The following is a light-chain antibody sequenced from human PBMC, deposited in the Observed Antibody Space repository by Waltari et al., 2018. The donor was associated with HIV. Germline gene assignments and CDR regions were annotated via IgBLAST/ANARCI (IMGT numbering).Light chain of an antibody. CDR3: AAWDDSRTVVL. Sequence: QSVLTQSPSASATPGQRVTMSCSGRSSNIERNSVYWYQQLPGTAPKLLIYRNNQRPSGVPDRFSGSKSGTSASLAISGLRSEDEGDYYGAAWDDSRTVVLFGGGTKLTVL. CDR2: RNN. J-gene: IGLJ3*02. V-gene: IGLV1-47*01. CDR1: SSNIERNS.